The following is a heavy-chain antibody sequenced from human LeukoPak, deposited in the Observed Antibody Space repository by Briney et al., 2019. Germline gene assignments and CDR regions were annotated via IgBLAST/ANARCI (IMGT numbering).Heavy chain of an antibody. Sequence: SETLSLTCTVSGGSINSGSYYWRWIRQPAGKGLEWIGRIYTSGSTNYNPSLKSRVTISVDTSKNQFSLKLSSVTAADTAVYYCARVPFPPDHRTMVRERGAFDIWGQGTMVTVSS. V-gene: IGHV4-61*02. CDR1: GGSINSGSYY. CDR2: IYTSGST. J-gene: IGHJ3*02. CDR3: ARVPFPPDHRTMVRERGAFDI. D-gene: IGHD3-10*01.